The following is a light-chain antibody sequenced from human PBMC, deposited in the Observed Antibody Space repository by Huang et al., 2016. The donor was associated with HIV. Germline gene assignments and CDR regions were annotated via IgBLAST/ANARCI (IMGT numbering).Light chain of an antibody. CDR2: ASS. CDR3: QQSVTFPLT. Sequence: DIKMTQSPSSVSASIGDSVSFTCRASHDVNKWLDWYQQKPGVAPKLLVYASSTLQSGAPSRFRGSGSGIHFTLTINNLQAEEFATYVCQQSVTFPLTFGGGTKVELK. J-gene: IGKJ4*02. CDR1: HDVNKW. V-gene: IGKV1-12*01.